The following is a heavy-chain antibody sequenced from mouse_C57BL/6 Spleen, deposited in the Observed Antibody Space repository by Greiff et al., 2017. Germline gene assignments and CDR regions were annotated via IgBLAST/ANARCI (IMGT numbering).Heavy chain of an antibody. CDR3: ARDGDGYDGFAY. V-gene: IGHV3-6*01. CDR1: GYSITSGYY. Sequence: VQLQQSGPGLVKPSQSLSLTCSVTGYSITSGYYWNWIRQFPGNKLEWMGYISYDGSNNYNPSLKNRISITRDTSKNQFFLKLNSVTTEDTATYYCARDGDGYDGFAYWGQGTLVTVSA. CDR2: ISYDGSN. J-gene: IGHJ3*01. D-gene: IGHD2-2*01.